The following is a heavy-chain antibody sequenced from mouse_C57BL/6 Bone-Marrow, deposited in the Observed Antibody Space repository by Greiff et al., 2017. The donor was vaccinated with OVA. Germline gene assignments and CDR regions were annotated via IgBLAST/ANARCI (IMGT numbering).Heavy chain of an antibody. D-gene: IGHD2-3*01. V-gene: IGHV1-59*01. CDR2: IDPSDSYT. Sequence: QVPLQQPVAALFRPFTSVTLSCKASGYTFTSYWMHWVKQRPGQGLEWIGVIDPSDSYTNYNQKFKGKATLTVDTSSSTAYMQLSSLTSEDSAVYYCARSDGPYAMDYWGQGTSVTVSS. CDR1: GYTFTSYW. J-gene: IGHJ4*01. CDR3: ARSDGPYAMDY.